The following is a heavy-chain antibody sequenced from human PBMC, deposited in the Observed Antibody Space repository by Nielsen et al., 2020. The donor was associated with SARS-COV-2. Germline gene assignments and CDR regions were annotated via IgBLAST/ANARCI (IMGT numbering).Heavy chain of an antibody. V-gene: IGHV3-7*01. CDR2: IRRDGGAR. J-gene: IGHJ4*02. Sequence: GGSLRLSCVGSGFSLSNYWMSWVRQAPGKRLEWVANIRRDGGARFYVDSVKGRFTISRDNAKNSLYLQMYSLRAEDTAVYYCVRDTGAWDFDYWGQGTLITVSS. D-gene: IGHD1-26*01. CDR3: VRDTGAWDFDY. CDR1: GFSLSNYW.